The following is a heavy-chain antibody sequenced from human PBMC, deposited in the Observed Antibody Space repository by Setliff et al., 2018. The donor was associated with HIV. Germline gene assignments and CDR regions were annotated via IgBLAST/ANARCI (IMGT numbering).Heavy chain of an antibody. CDR3: ASTSFSMVRGVIVTNALDI. Sequence: TLSLTCTVSGGSISSYYWNWIRQPAGEGLEWIGHIDTSGSTNYNPSLKSRVTMSVDTSKNKFSLRLTSVTAADTAVYYCASTSFSMVRGVIVTNALDIWGQGTMVTVSS. V-gene: IGHV4-4*07. J-gene: IGHJ3*02. CDR1: GGSISSYY. CDR2: IDTSGST. D-gene: IGHD3-10*01.